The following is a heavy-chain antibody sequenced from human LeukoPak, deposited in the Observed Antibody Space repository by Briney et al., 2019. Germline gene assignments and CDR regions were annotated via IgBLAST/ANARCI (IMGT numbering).Heavy chain of an antibody. CDR3: ARWRYYDSSGYYDAFDI. V-gene: IGHV3-7*01. D-gene: IGHD3-22*01. CDR1: GFTFSAYW. Sequence: GESLRLSCAASGFTFSAYWMTWVRQAPGKGLEWAAIINEGGGLKYYVDSVKGRFTISRDNTNNSLYLQMNSLRAEDTAVYYCARWRYYDSSGYYDAFDIWGQGTMVTVSS. CDR2: INEGGGLK. J-gene: IGHJ3*02.